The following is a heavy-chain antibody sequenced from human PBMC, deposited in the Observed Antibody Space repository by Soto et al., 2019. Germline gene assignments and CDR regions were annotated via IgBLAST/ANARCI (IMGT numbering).Heavy chain of an antibody. CDR3: ARGLTRDYVWGSYRYYYYGMDV. V-gene: IGHV4-34*01. Sequence: KASETLSLTCAVYGGSFSGYYWSWIRQPPGKGLEWIGEINHSGSTNYNPSLKSRVTISVDTSKNQFSLKLSSVTAADTAVYYCARGLTRDYVWGSYRYYYYGMDVWGQGTTVTVSS. CDR2: INHSGST. J-gene: IGHJ6*02. D-gene: IGHD3-16*02. CDR1: GGSFSGYY.